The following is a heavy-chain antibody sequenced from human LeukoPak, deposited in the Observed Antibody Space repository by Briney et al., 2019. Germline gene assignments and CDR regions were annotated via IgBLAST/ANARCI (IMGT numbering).Heavy chain of an antibody. CDR3: ARGSDRGYSGYDWFDP. Sequence: ASVKVSCKASGYTFTSYDINWVRQATGQGLEWMGWMNPNSGNTGYAQKFQGRVTMTRNTSISTAYMELSSLRSEDAAVYYCARGSDRGYSGYDWFDPWGQGTLVTVSS. CDR1: GYTFTSYD. D-gene: IGHD5-12*01. J-gene: IGHJ5*02. V-gene: IGHV1-8*01. CDR2: MNPNSGNT.